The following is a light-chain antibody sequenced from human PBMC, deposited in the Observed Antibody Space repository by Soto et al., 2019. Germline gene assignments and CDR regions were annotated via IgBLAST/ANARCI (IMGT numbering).Light chain of an antibody. V-gene: IGLV1-40*01. J-gene: IGLJ2*01. CDR2: GNR. Sequence: QSVLTQPPSVSGAPGQRVTISCTGSSSNIGADYDVQWYQQFPGKAPKLIIAGNRNRPSGVPDRFSGSKSGNTASLTVSGLQAEDEADYYCSSFAGSPVVFGGGTKLTVL. CDR1: SSNIGADYD. CDR3: SSFAGSPVV.